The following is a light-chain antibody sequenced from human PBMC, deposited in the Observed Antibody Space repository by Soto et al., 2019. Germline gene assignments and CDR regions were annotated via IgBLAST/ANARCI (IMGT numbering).Light chain of an antibody. V-gene: IGLV2-14*01. CDR3: SSFTSSSTLEV. J-gene: IGLJ3*02. Sequence: QLVLTQPASVSGSPGQSITISCTGTSSDVGGYNYVSWYQHHPGKAPKLMIYEFSNRPSGVSNRFSGSKSGNTASLTISGLQAEDEADYYCSSFTSSSTLEVFGGGTQLTVL. CDR1: SSDVGGYNY. CDR2: EFS.